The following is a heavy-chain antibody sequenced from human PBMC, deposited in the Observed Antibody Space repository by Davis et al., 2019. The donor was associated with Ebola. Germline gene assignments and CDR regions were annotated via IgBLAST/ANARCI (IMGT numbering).Heavy chain of an antibody. CDR1: GYTFTSSA. V-gene: IGHV1-18*04. CDR3: ARTSIVGTTTTASDI. CDR2: ISAYNGNT. D-gene: IGHD1-26*01. J-gene: IGHJ3*02. Sequence: ASVKVSCKASGYTFTSSAISWVRQAPGQGLEWMGWISAYNGNTAYAQILQGRVSMTTDTSTGTAYLDLRSLRSDDTAVYFCARTSIVGTTTTASDIWGQGTLVTVSS.